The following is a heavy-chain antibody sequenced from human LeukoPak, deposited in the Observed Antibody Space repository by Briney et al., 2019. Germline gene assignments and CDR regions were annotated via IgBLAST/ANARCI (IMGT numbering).Heavy chain of an antibody. CDR1: GGTFNNYA. D-gene: IGHD5-18*01. CDR2: IVPILGIA. CDR3: ARDQGDNSYGYYAIWFAFDV. V-gene: IGHV1-69*04. J-gene: IGHJ3*01. Sequence: ASVKVSCKASGGTFNNYAISWVRQAPGQGLEWMGRIVPILGIANYAQEIQGRLVITADKATRSAYMELSSLRSEDTAVYYCARDQGDNSYGYYAIWFAFDVWGQGTMVTVSS.